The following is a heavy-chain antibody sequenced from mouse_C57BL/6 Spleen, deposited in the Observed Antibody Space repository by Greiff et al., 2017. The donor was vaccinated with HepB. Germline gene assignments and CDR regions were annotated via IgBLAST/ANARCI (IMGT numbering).Heavy chain of an antibody. J-gene: IGHJ3*01. D-gene: IGHD2-2*01. CDR2: INPNNGGT. CDR3: ARENYGYDVGAY. CDR1: GYTFTDYN. Sequence: VQLQQSGPELVKPGASVKIPCKASGYTFTDYNMDWVKQSHGKSLEWIGDINPNNGGTIYNQKFKGKATLTVDKSSSTAYMELRSLTSEDTAVYYCARENYGYDVGAYWGQGTLVTVSA. V-gene: IGHV1-18*01.